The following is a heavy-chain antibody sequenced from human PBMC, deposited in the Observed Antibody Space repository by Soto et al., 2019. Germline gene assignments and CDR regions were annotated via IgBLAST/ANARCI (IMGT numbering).Heavy chain of an antibody. D-gene: IGHD3-10*01. CDR1: GFSLSTSGVG. CDR3: AHRRSYGSGSYFDY. CDR2: IYWDDDK. J-gene: IGHJ4*02. Sequence: QITLKESGPTLVKPTQTLTLTCTFSGFSLSTSGVGVGWIRQPPGKALEWLALIYWDDDKRYSPSLKSRLTITKDTSKNQAVLTMTNMDPVDTATYYCAHRRSYGSGSYFDYWGQGTLVTVSS. V-gene: IGHV2-5*02.